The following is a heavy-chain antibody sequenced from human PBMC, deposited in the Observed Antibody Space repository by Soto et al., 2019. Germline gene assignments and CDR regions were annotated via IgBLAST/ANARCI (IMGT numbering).Heavy chain of an antibody. CDR2: IYYRGGT. D-gene: IGHD2-15*01. J-gene: IGHJ3*02. CDR3: ARPYRYCSGGSCRRDAFDI. V-gene: IGHV4-39*01. Sequence: PSETLSLPCTVSGGSISGSSSYWGWIRQPPGKGLVWSGRIYYRGGTYYNPSLKSRVTISVDTYKNQFSLKLSSVTAADTAVYYCARPYRYCSGGSCRRDAFDIWGQGTMVTVSS. CDR1: GGSISGSSSY.